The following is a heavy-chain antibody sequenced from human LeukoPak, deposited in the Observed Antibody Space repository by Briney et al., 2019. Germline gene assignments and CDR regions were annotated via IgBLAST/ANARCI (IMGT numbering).Heavy chain of an antibody. D-gene: IGHD6-19*01. CDR1: GGSISSYY. CDR3: ARGQSSGWYLES. V-gene: IGHV4-4*07. Sequence: SETLSLTCTVSGGSISSYYWGWIRQPAGKGLEWIGRIYTSVNTNYNPSLKSRVTMSVDTSKDQFSLNLSSVTAADTAVYYCARGQSSGWYLESWGQGTLVTVSS. CDR2: IYTSVNT. J-gene: IGHJ4*02.